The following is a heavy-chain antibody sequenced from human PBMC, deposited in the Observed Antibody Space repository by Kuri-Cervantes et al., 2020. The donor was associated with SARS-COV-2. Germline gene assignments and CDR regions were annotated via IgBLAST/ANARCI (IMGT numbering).Heavy chain of an antibody. J-gene: IGHJ4*02. CDR3: VRGTEDYSGARSFFDS. CDR2: IKQDDTEY. CDR1: GFSFSTDW. V-gene: IGHV3-7*03. Sequence: GESLKISCAASGFSFSTDWMNWVRQAPGKGLEWVANIKQDDTEYYYVDSVRGRFTISRDNAKNSMYLQMNSLRAEDTAIYYCVRGTEDYSGARSFFDSWGQGTPVTVSS. D-gene: IGHD4-11*01.